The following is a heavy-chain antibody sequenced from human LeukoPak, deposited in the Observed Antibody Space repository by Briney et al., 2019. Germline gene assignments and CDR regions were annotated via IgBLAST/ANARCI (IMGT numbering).Heavy chain of an antibody. CDR2: IKQDGSEK. J-gene: IGHJ4*02. D-gene: IGHD4-23*01. CDR1: GFNFSSYW. CDR3: ARVSDYGGSFDY. Sequence: GGSLRLSCAASGFNFSSYWMSWVRQAPGRGVEWVANIKQDGSEKYYVDSVKGRFTISRDNAKNSLYLQMNSLRAEDTAVYYCARVSDYGGSFDYWGQGTLVTVSS. V-gene: IGHV3-7*01.